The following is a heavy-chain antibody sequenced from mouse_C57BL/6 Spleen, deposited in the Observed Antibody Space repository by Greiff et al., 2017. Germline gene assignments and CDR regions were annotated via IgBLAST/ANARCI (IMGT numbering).Heavy chain of an antibody. J-gene: IGHJ4*01. D-gene: IGHD1-1*01. Sequence: EVKLMESGPGLVKPSQSLSLTCSVTGYSITSGYYWNWIRQFPGNKLEWMGYISYDGSNNYNPSLKNRISITRDTSKNQFFLKLNSVTTEDTATYYCANYYGSSYEGDAMGYWGQGASVTVSS. CDR1: GYSITSGYY. CDR3: ANYYGSSYEGDAMGY. V-gene: IGHV3-6*01. CDR2: ISYDGSN.